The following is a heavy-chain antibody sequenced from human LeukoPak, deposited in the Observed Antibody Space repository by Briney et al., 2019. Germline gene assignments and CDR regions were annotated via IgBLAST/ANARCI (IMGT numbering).Heavy chain of an antibody. Sequence: SVKVSCKASGGTFSSYAISWVRQAPGQGLEWMGGIIPIFGTANYAQKFQGRVTITADESTSTAYMELSSLRSEDTAVYYCARIIAVAGSGNYYYYGMDVWGQGTTVTVSS. D-gene: IGHD6-19*01. CDR2: IIPIFGTA. CDR3: ARIIAVAGSGNYYYYGMDV. J-gene: IGHJ6*02. V-gene: IGHV1-69*13. CDR1: GGTFSSYA.